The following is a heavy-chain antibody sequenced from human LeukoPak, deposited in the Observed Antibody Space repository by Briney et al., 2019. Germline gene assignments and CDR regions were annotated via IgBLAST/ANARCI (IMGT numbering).Heavy chain of an antibody. V-gene: IGHV3-23*01. CDR3: AKGGKWPRFGPEY. D-gene: IGHD5-12*01. CDR1: GLTFSNSA. J-gene: IGHJ4*02. CDR2: VSTSGGT. Sequence: GGSLRLSCAASGLTFSNSAINWVRQAPGNGLECVSSVSTSGGTYYADSVKGRFTISRDNSKNTVHLQMNSLRAEDTAVYYCAKGGKWPRFGPEYWGQGTLVTVSS.